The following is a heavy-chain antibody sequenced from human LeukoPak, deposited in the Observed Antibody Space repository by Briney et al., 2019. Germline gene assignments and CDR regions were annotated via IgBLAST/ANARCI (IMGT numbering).Heavy chain of an antibody. Sequence: PSETLSLTCAVYGGSFSGYYWSWIRQPPGKGLEWIGEINHSGSTNYNPSLKSRVTISVDTSKNQFSLKLSSVTAADTAVYYCARGRGGPNYDSYYFDYWGQGTLVTVSS. D-gene: IGHD3-22*01. V-gene: IGHV4-34*01. CDR3: ARGRGGPNYDSYYFDY. CDR1: GGSFSGYY. CDR2: INHSGST. J-gene: IGHJ4*02.